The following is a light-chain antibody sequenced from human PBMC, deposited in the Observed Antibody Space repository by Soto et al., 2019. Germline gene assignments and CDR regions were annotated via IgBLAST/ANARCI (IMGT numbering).Light chain of an antibody. CDR2: SNN. CDR3: AAWDDSLKGPV. V-gene: IGLV1-40*01. CDR1: SSNIGAGFD. Sequence: QSVLTQPPSVSGAPGQRVTISCTGSSSNIGAGFDVHWYHQVAGTAPKLLIYSNNQRPSGVPDRFSGFKSGTSASLAISGHQSEDEADYYCAAWDDSLKGPVFGGGTKLTV. J-gene: IGLJ3*02.